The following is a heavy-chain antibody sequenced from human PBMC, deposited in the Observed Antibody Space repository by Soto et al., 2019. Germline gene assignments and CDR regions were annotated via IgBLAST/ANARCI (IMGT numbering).Heavy chain of an antibody. V-gene: IGHV1-69*01. J-gene: IGHJ4*02. Sequence: QVQLVQSGAEVKKPGCSVKVSCKASGGTFSSYSINWVRQAPGQVLEWMGEIIPIFGTANYAQKFQGRVTITADEFTSTAYMELSSLRSEDTAVYYCARDGGRHSGGIDYWGQGTLVTVSS. CDR3: ARDGGRHSGGIDY. CDR1: GGTFSSYS. D-gene: IGHD1-26*01. CDR2: IIPIFGTA.